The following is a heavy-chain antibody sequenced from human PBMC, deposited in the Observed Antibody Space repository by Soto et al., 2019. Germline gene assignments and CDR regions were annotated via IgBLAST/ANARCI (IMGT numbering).Heavy chain of an antibody. J-gene: IGHJ4*02. V-gene: IGHV1-69*13. CDR3: ARDGGDYGDYGGGY. D-gene: IGHD4-17*01. CDR1: GGTFSSYA. CDR2: IIPIFGTA. Sequence: SVKVSCKASGGTFSSYAISWVRQAPGQGLEWMGGIIPIFGTANYAQKFQGRVTITADESTSTAYMELSSVRSEDTAVYYCARDGGDYGDYGGGYWGQGTLVTVPS.